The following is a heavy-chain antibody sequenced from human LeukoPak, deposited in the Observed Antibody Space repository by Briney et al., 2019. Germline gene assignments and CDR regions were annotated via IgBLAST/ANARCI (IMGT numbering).Heavy chain of an antibody. Sequence: PGGSLRLSCAASGFIFSNYAMSWVRQGPGKGLEGVSSITGNSDRTYYTDGVKGRFTISRENSKNRLYLKMNSLRADATALYSCEKDLEDYDFWSDYYNTFDYWGQGTLVTVSS. D-gene: IGHD3-3*01. J-gene: IGHJ4*02. CDR1: GFIFSNYA. CDR3: EKDLEDYDFWSDYYNTFDY. CDR2: ITGNSDRT. V-gene: IGHV3-23*01.